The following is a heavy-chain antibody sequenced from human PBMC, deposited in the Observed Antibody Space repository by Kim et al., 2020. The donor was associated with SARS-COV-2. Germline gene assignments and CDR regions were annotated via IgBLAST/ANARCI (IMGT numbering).Heavy chain of an antibody. V-gene: IGHV4-59*01. Sequence: SETLSLTCTVSGGSISSYYWSWIRQPPGKGLEWIGYIYYSGSTNSNPSLKSRVTISVDTSKNQFSLKLSSVTAADTAVYYCARAEYSSGWYVFHFDYWGQGTLVTVSS. D-gene: IGHD6-19*01. CDR2: IYYSGST. CDR3: ARAEYSSGWYVFHFDY. CDR1: GGSISSYY. J-gene: IGHJ4*02.